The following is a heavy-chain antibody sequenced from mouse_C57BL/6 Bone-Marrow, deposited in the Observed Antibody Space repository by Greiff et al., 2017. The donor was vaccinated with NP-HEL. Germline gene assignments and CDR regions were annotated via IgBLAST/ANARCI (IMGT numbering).Heavy chain of an antibody. J-gene: IGHJ3*01. Sequence: EVQGVESGGDLVKPGGSLKLSCAASGFTFSSYGMSWVRQTPDQRLEWVATISSGGSYTYYPDSVKGRFTISRDNAKNTLYLQMSSLKSEDTAMYYCARLGFAYWGQGTLVTVSA. CDR2: ISSGGSYT. CDR1: GFTFSSYG. CDR3: ARLGFAY. V-gene: IGHV5-6*01.